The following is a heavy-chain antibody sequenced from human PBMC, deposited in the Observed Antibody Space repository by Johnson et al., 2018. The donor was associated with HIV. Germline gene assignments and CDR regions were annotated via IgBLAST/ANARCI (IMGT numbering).Heavy chain of an antibody. CDR3: AKGLGNVDAFDI. CDR2: INWNGGST. D-gene: IGHD7-27*01. CDR1: GFTVNDYG. J-gene: IGHJ3*02. Sequence: VQLVESGGGVRRPGGSLRLSCVDSGFTVNDYGMSWVRQGPGKGLEWVAEINWNGGSTGYADSVKGRFTISRDNSKNSLYLQMNSLRTEDTALYYCAKGLGNVDAFDIWGQGTMVTVSS. V-gene: IGHV3-20*04.